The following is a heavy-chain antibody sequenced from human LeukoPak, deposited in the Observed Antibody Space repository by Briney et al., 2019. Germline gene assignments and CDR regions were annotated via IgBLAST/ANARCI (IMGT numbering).Heavy chain of an antibody. CDR1: GGSFSGYY. Sequence: SETLSLTCAVYGGSFSGYYWSWIRQPPGKGLEWIGEINHSGSTNYNPSLKSRVTISVDTSKNQFSLKLSSVTAADTAVYYCARVGRSSSWYRRSDFDYWGQGTLVTVSS. CDR2: INHSGST. D-gene: IGHD6-13*01. V-gene: IGHV4-34*01. J-gene: IGHJ4*02. CDR3: ARVGRSSSWYRRSDFDY.